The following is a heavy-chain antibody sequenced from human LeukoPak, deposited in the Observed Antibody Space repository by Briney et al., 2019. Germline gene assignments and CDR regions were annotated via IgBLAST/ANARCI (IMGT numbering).Heavy chain of an antibody. CDR3: ARIGYSSSSMDY. Sequence: SGGSLRLSCAASGFTFSNYWMSWVRQAPGKGLEWVANINQDGSVKYYVDSVKGRFTISRDNAKNSLYLRVNSLRAEDTAICYCARIGYSSSSMDYWGQGTLVTVSS. CDR2: INQDGSVK. V-gene: IGHV3-7*01. D-gene: IGHD6-6*01. J-gene: IGHJ4*02. CDR1: GFTFSNYW.